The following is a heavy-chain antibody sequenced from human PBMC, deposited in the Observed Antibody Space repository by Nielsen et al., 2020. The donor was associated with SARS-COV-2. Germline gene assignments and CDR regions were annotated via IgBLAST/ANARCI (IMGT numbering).Heavy chain of an antibody. D-gene: IGHD3-22*01. Sequence: SETLSLTCTVSGGSVSSGGYYWSWIRQPPGKGLEWIGYIYYSGSTYYNPSLKSRVTISVDTSKNQFSLKLSSVTAADTAVYYCARGTMIVVVIGAFDIWGQGTMVTVSS. CDR1: GGSVSSGGYY. V-gene: IGHV4-31*03. J-gene: IGHJ3*02. CDR3: ARGTMIVVVIGAFDI. CDR2: IYYSGST.